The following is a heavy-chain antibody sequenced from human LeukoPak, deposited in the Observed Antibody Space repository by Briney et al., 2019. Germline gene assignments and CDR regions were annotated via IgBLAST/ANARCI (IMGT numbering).Heavy chain of an antibody. V-gene: IGHV3-74*01. J-gene: IGHJ4*02. CDR3: ARRSSGSPPYYFDY. D-gene: IGHD1-26*01. Sequence: QPGGSLRLSCAASGFTFSSYWMHWVRQAPGKGLVWVSRINSDGSTTNYADSVKGRFTISRDNAKNTLGLQMNSLRAEDTAVYYCARRSSGSPPYYFDYWGQRTLVTVSS. CDR1: GFTFSSYW. CDR2: INSDGSTT.